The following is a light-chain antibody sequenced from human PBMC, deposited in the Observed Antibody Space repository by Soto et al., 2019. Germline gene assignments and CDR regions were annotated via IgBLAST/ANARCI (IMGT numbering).Light chain of an antibody. Sequence: LYGEDVDPRSCRTSQSVSSSYLAWYQQKPGQAPRLLIYDASSRATGIPDRFSGSGSGTDFTLTISSLQSEDFAVYYCQQSTEWPMTVGQGTRLENK. CDR1: QSVSSSY. J-gene: IGKJ5*01. V-gene: IGKV3D-20*02. CDR3: QQSTEWPMT. CDR2: DAS.